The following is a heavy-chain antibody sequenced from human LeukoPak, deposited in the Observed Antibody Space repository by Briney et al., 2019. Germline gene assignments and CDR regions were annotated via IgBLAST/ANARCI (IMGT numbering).Heavy chain of an antibody. Sequence: GGSLRLSCAASGFTFSSYAMSWVRQAPGKGLEGVSAISGSGGSTYYADSVKGRFTISRDNSKNTLYLQRNSLRAEDTAVYYCAKRAGGSGGVFDYWGQGTLVTVSS. J-gene: IGHJ4*02. V-gene: IGHV3-23*01. CDR1: GFTFSSYA. D-gene: IGHD3-10*01. CDR2: ISGSGGST. CDR3: AKRAGGSGGVFDY.